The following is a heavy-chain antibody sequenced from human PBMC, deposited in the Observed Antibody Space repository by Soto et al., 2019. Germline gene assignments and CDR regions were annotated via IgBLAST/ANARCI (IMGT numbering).Heavy chain of an antibody. J-gene: IGHJ4*02. CDR2: IYYSGST. CDR3: ARGDTAMGIDY. D-gene: IGHD5-18*01. Sequence: PSETLSLTCTVSGGSISSGGYYWSWIRQHPGKGPEWIGYIYYSGSTYYNPSLKSRVTISVDTSKNQFSLKLSSVTAADTAVYYCARGDTAMGIDYWGQGTLVTVSS. V-gene: IGHV4-31*03. CDR1: GGSISSGGYY.